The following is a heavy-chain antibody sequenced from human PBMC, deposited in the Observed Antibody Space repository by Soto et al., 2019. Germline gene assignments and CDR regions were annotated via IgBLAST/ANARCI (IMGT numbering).Heavy chain of an antibody. CDR2: IIPFFGTT. CDR3: ERHQWLRAWLI. D-gene: IGHD5-12*01. Sequence: QVQLVQSGAEVKKPGSSVILSCTTSGGNFSNYAISWVRQAPGQGLEWMGAIIPFFGTTHNAQKFQGRVTITADESTRTVYMDLSSLRWDATAVYFCERHQWLRAWLIWGKGTLVTVSS. J-gene: IGHJ1*01. V-gene: IGHV1-69*01. CDR1: GGNFSNYA.